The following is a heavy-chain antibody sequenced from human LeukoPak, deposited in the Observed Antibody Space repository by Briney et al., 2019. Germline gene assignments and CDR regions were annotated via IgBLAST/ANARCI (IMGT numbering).Heavy chain of an antibody. V-gene: IGHV4-34*01. Sequence: SETLSLTCAVYGGSFSGYYWSWIRQPPGKGLEWIGEINHSGSTNYNPSLKSRVTISVDTSKNQFSLKLSSVTAADTAVYYCARGMWYGGNYYFDYWGQGTLVTVSS. CDR1: GGSFSGYY. J-gene: IGHJ4*02. D-gene: IGHD4-23*01. CDR3: ARGMWYGGNYYFDY. CDR2: INHSGST.